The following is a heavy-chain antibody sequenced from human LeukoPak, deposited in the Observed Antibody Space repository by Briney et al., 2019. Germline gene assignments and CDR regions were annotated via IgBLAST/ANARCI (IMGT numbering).Heavy chain of an antibody. V-gene: IGHV1-8*01. J-gene: IGHJ6*02. D-gene: IGHD3-9*01. CDR3: ARGLGVLRYFDWLADYYYYGMDV. Sequence: GASVKVSCKASGYTFTSYDINWVRQATGQGLEWMGWMNPNSGNTGYAQKFQGRVTMTRNTSISTAYMELSSLRSEDTAVYYCARGLGVLRYFDWLADYYYYGMDVWGQGTTVTVSS. CDR2: MNPNSGNT. CDR1: GYTFTSYD.